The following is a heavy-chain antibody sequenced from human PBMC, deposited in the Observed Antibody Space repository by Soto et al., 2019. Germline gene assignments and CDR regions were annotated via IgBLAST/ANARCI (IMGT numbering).Heavy chain of an antibody. CDR1: GYTFTRNW. D-gene: IGHD2-21*02. Sequence: EESLTISCKGSGYTFTRNWIVWVLQMPGKGLEWMGIIFPIDSDTRYSPSSQGQVTISADNSISTAYLQWSSLKASDTAIYYCATPGGRDFNAFDVWGQGTMVTVSS. CDR2: IFPIDSDT. J-gene: IGHJ3*01. CDR3: ATPGGRDFNAFDV. V-gene: IGHV5-51*01.